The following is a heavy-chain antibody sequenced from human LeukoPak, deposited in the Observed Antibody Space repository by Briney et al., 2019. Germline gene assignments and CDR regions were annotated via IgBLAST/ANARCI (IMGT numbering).Heavy chain of an antibody. J-gene: IGHJ4*02. Sequence: GSSVHVSCKCSGYIFSIYGVSWVRQAPCQGLEWVAWISAYNDNTNYAQKFQGRVTMPTDTSTSTAYMELRSLRSDDTAVYYCARGGYSYGYMGYFDYWGQGTLVTVSS. D-gene: IGHD5-18*01. CDR2: ISAYNDNT. CDR1: GYIFSIYG. CDR3: ARGGYSYGYMGYFDY. V-gene: IGHV1-18*01.